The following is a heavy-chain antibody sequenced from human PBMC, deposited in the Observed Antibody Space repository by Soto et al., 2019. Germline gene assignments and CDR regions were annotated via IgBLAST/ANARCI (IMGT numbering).Heavy chain of an antibody. CDR2: ISGSGGST. J-gene: IGHJ4*02. CDR3: AKHNPMIVVVIAFFDY. V-gene: IGHV3-23*01. Sequence: GGSLRLSCAASGFTFSSYAMNWVRQAPGKGLEWVSGISGSGGSTYYADSVKGRFTISRDNSKNTLYLQMNSLRAEDTAVYYCAKHNPMIVVVIAFFDYWGQGTLVTVSS. CDR1: GFTFSSYA. D-gene: IGHD3-22*01.